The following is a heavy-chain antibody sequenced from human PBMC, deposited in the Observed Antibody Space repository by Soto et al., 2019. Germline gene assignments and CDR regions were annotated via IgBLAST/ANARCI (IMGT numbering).Heavy chain of an antibody. CDR2: INHSGST. V-gene: IGHV4-34*01. CDR3: ARGRPTIFGVVSGWFDP. CDR1: GGSFSGYY. Sequence: SETLSLTCAVYGGSFSGYYWSWIRQPPGKGLEWIGEINHSGSTNYNPSLKSRVTISVDTSKNQFSLKLSSVTAADTAVYYRARGRPTIFGVVSGWFDPWGQGTLVTVSS. J-gene: IGHJ5*02. D-gene: IGHD3-3*01.